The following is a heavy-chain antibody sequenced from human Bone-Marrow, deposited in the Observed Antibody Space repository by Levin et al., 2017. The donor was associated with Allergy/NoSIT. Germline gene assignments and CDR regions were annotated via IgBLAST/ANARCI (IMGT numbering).Heavy chain of an antibody. CDR1: GASISSNW. J-gene: IGHJ4*02. V-gene: IGHV4-4*02. CDR3: AGKNIKTPGSY. D-gene: IGHD2/OR15-2a*01. CDR2: ISHSGTT. Sequence: SETLSLTCAVSGASISSNWWSWVRQPPGKGLEWIAEISHSGTTNYNPSLKSRVSISIDKSNNQFSLHLSSVTAADTAVYFCAGKNIKTPGSYWGQGTLVTVSS.